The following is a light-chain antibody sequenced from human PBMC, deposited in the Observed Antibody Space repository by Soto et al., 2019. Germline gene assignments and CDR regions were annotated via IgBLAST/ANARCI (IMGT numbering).Light chain of an antibody. CDR1: SSADGGFNS. Sequence: QSVLTQPASVSGPPGQSITISCTGTSSADGGFNSVSWYQLRPGTAPKLILYDVVDRPSGVSYRFSGSKSGNTASLTISGLQAADEADYFCSSYTSTMTNVFGSGTKVTVL. J-gene: IGLJ1*01. CDR2: DVV. V-gene: IGLV2-14*03. CDR3: SSYTSTMTNV.